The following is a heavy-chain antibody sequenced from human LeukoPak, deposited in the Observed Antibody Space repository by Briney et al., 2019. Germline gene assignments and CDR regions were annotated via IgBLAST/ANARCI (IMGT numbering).Heavy chain of an antibody. Sequence: PSEPLSLTCAVSGGPISSGGNSWSWIRQPPGKGLEWIGYIYPSGSTYYTPSLMNRLTIFIDRSKNQFSLRVASVTAADTAVYYCARGVEGVYAFDIWGQGTMVTVSS. J-gene: IGHJ3*02. CDR3: ARGVEGVYAFDI. CDR1: GGPISSGGNS. CDR2: IYPSGST. V-gene: IGHV4-30-2*01. D-gene: IGHD6-13*01.